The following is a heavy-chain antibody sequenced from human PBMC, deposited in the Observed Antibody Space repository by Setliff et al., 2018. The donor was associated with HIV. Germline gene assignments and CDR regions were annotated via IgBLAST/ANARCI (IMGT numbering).Heavy chain of an antibody. CDR1: GYSFTKYG. Sequence: ASVKVSCKASGYSFTKYGIQWVRQAPGQRLEWMGLINAANGDTKYSQKFQARLTFTRDTSASTVYMELSSLRSDDTAVYYCAAYHYYDSSAYYIDLYYLDYWDPGTLVTAPQ. V-gene: IGHV1-3*01. D-gene: IGHD3-22*01. CDR2: INAANGDT. J-gene: IGHJ4*01. CDR3: AAYHYYDSSAYYIDLYYLDY.